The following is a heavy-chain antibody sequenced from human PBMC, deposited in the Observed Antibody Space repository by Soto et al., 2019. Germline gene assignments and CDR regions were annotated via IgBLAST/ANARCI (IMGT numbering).Heavy chain of an antibody. V-gene: IGHV4-31*03. CDR3: ARDRVVVVPAASYGMDV. Sequence: QVQLQESGPGLVKPSQTLSLTCTVSGGSISSGGYYWSWIRQHPGKGLEWIGYIYYSGSTYYNPSLKSRVTISVDTSKTQFSLKLSSVTAADTAVYYCARDRVVVVPAASYGMDVWGQGTTVTVSS. CDR1: GGSISSGGYY. J-gene: IGHJ6*02. D-gene: IGHD2-2*01. CDR2: IYYSGST.